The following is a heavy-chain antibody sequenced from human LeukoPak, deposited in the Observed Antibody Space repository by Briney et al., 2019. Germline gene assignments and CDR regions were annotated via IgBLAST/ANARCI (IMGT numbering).Heavy chain of an antibody. CDR2: ISWNSGSI. D-gene: IGHD5-18*01. Sequence: GGSLRLSCAASGFTFDDYAMHWVRQAPGKGLEWVSGISWNSGSIGYADSVKGRFTISRDNAKNSLYLQMNSLRAEDTALYYCAKGTVRYSYGSPIDYWGQGTLVTVSS. CDR3: AKGTVRYSYGSPIDY. J-gene: IGHJ4*02. CDR1: GFTFDDYA. V-gene: IGHV3-9*01.